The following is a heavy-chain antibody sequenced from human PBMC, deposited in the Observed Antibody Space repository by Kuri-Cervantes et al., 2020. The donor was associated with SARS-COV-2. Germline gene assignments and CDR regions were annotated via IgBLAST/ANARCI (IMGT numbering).Heavy chain of an antibody. CDR2: IYYSGST. Sequence: SETLSLTRTVSGGSISGSSYYWGWIRQPPGKGLEWIGSIYYSGSTYYNPSLKSRVTISVDASKNQFSLKLSSVTAADTAVYYCARLGVVPAAIQIDYWGQGTLVTVSS. J-gene: IGHJ4*02. CDR3: ARLGVVPAAIQIDY. V-gene: IGHV4-39*01. CDR1: GGSISGSSYY. D-gene: IGHD2-2*02.